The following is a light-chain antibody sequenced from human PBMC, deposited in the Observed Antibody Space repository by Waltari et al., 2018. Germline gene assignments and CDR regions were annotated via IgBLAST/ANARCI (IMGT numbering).Light chain of an antibody. V-gene: IGKV1-5*03. J-gene: IGKJ1*01. CDR2: KAS. CDR3: LQYNSYPWT. Sequence: DIQVTQSPSTLSASVGDRVTITCRASQRIVFWLAWYQQKPGKAPRLLIYKASYLESGVPPRFIGSGSGTEFTLTISSLQADDFATYYCLQYNSYPWTFGQGTKVEIK. CDR1: QRIVFW.